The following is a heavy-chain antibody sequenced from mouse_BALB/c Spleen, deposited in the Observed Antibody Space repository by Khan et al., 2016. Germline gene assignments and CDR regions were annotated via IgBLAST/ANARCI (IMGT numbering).Heavy chain of an antibody. Sequence: QIQLVQSGPELKKPGETVKISCKASGYTFTNYGMNWVKQNPETGLKWMGWTNPYTGEPTYADDFKGRFAFSLDTSATTAYLQLHNLKNEDTATYFCARSSSYSYYYAMAYWGQGTSVTLSS. CDR3: ARSSSYSYYYAMAY. CDR1: GYTFTNYG. V-gene: IGHV9-3-1*01. CDR2: TNPYTGEP. J-gene: IGHJ4*01. D-gene: IGHD3-1*01.